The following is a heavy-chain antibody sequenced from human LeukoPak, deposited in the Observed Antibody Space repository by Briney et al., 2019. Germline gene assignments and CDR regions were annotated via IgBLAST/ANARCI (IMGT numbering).Heavy chain of an antibody. CDR1: GGSISSGGYY. J-gene: IGHJ4*02. D-gene: IGHD5-12*01. CDR3: ARGRRRKWLHQNGYYSDY. Sequence: SQTLSLTCTVSGGSISSGGYYWSWIRQHPGDGLEWIGYIYYSGSTYYNPSLKSRVTISIDTSKNQFSLKLSSVTAADTAVYYCARGRRRKWLHQNGYYSDYWGQGTLVTVSS. V-gene: IGHV4-31*03. CDR2: IYYSGST.